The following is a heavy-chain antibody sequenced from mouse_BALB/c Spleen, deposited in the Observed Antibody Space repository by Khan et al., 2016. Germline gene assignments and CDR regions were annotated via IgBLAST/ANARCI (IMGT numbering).Heavy chain of an antibody. CDR1: DYTFTSYW. J-gene: IGHJ2*01. Sequence: DLVKPGASVKLSCKASDYTFTSYWINWIKQRPGQGLEWIGRIAPGSGSTYYNEMFKGKATLTVDTSSSTAYIQLSSLSSEDSAVYFCARQGYSDYWGQGTTLTVSS. V-gene: IGHV1S41*01. CDR3: ARQGYSDY. CDR2: IAPGSGST.